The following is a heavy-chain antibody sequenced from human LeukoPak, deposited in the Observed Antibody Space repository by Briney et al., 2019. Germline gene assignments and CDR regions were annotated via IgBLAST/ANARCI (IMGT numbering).Heavy chain of an antibody. D-gene: IGHD4-11*01. CDR3: AKDSYSKGDY. Sequence: GGYLRLSCVASGFTFSSSWMAWVRQAPGKGLQWVANINHDGSVKNYVGSVKGRFAISRDNAQNSFYLQMNSLETDDTAVYYCAKDSYSKGDYWGQGTLVTVSS. V-gene: IGHV3-7*01. J-gene: IGHJ4*02. CDR1: GFTFSSSW. CDR2: INHDGSVK.